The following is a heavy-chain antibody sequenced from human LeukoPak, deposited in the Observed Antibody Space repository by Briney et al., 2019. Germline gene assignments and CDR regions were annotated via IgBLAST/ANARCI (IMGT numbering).Heavy chain of an antibody. Sequence: GESLKISCKGFGYSFTSYWIGWVRQMPGKGLEWVGLIYPGESDIRYSPSFQGQVTISADKSISTAYLQWSSLRASDTAIYYCARHLLTPGGSYYFDFWGQGTLVTVSS. CDR2: IYPGESDI. CDR1: GYSFTSYW. D-gene: IGHD1-26*01. V-gene: IGHV5-51*01. J-gene: IGHJ4*02. CDR3: ARHLLTPGGSYYFDF.